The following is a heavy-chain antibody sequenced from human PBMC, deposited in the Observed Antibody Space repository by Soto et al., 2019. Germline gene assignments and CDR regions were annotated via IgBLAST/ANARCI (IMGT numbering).Heavy chain of an antibody. CDR3: ARDHQRGILEWLLYGFLFDY. CDR2: ISAYNGNT. J-gene: IGHJ4*02. Sequence: ASVKVSCKASGYTFTSYGISWVRQAPGQGLEWMGWISAYNGNTNYAQKLQGRVTMTTDTSTSTAYMELMSLRSDDTDEYYCARDHQRGILEWLLYGFLFDYWGQGTLVTVSS. D-gene: IGHD3-3*01. V-gene: IGHV1-18*01. CDR1: GYTFTSYG.